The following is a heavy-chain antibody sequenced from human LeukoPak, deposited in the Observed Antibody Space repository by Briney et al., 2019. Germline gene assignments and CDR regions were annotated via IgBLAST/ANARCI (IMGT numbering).Heavy chain of an antibody. J-gene: IGHJ4*02. D-gene: IGHD5-24*01. V-gene: IGHV3-23*01. CDR2: ISGSGGSI. CDR3: AKGGDGYNYYFDY. CDR1: GFTFSDCA. Sequence: GGSLRLSCTASGFTFSDCAMSWVRQAPGEGLEWVSGISGSGGSIRYADSVKGRFIISRDNSKNTLYLQMNSLRAEDTAVYYCAKGGDGYNYYFDYWGQETLVTVSS.